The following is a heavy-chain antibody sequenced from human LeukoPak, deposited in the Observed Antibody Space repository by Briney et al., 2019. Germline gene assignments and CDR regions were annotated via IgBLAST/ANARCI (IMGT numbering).Heavy chain of an antibody. CDR2: ISSSGGST. J-gene: IGHJ4*02. CDR1: RFTFSSYG. CDR3: AKDRLPLSSAYYYLPFDY. Sequence: GGSLRLSCAASRFTFSSYGMSWVRQAPGKGLDWVSGISSSGGSTYYADSVKGRFTISRDNSKNTLYLQMNSLRAEDTAVYYCAKDRLPLSSAYYYLPFDYWGQGTLSPSPQ. D-gene: IGHD3-22*01. V-gene: IGHV3-23*01.